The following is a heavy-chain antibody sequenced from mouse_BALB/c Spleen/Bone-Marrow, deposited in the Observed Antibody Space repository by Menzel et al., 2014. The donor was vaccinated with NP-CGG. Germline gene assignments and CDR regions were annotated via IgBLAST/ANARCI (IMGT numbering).Heavy chain of an antibody. CDR1: GYTFTSYW. CDR2: INPSTGYT. D-gene: IGHD2-2*01. J-gene: IGHJ3*01. Sequence: QVQLQQSGAELAKPGASVKMSCKASGYTFTSYWMHWVKQRPGQGLEWIGYINPSTGYTEYNQKFKDKATLAADKSSSAAYMQLSRLASEDSAVYCCGRSGDGYGSFAYWGQGTLVTVSA. CDR3: GRSGDGYGSFAY. V-gene: IGHV1-7*01.